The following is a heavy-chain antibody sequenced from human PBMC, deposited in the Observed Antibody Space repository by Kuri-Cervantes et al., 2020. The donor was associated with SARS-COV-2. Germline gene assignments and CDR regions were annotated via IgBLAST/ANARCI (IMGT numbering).Heavy chain of an antibody. CDR2: ISSSSSTI. D-gene: IGHD2-15*01. Sequence: GGSLRLSCAASGFTFSSYSMNWVRQAPGKGLEWVSYISSSSSTIYYADSVKGRFTISRDNAKNSLYLQMNSLRDEDTAVYYCARASGYCSGGSCSPYYYYGTDVWGQGTTVTVSS. V-gene: IGHV3-48*02. J-gene: IGHJ6*02. CDR1: GFTFSSYS. CDR3: ARASGYCSGGSCSPYYYYGTDV.